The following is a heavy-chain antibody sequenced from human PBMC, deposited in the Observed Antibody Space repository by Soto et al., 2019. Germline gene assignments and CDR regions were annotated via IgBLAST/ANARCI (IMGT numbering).Heavy chain of an antibody. CDR1: GFTFSSYG. J-gene: IGHJ4*02. D-gene: IGHD3-22*01. V-gene: IGHV3-30*18. Sequence: GGSLRLSCAASGFTFSSYGMHWVRQAPGKGLEWVAVISYDGSNKYYADSVKGRFTISRDNSKNTLYLQMNSLRAEDTAVYYCAKGRGVVVITYYFDYWGQGTLVTVSS. CDR2: ISYDGSNK. CDR3: AKGRGVVVITYYFDY.